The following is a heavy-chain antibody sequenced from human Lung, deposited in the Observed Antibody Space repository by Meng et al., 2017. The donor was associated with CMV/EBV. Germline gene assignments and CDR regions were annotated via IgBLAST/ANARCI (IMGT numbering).Heavy chain of an antibody. V-gene: IGHV3-53*01. CDR1: GFTVNTNY. CDR2: IYSGGRT. J-gene: IGHJ4*02. CDR3: AKCPQTYPYSSSS. D-gene: IGHD6-13*01. Sequence: GESLKISCAASGFTVNTNYMSWVRQAPGKGLECVSVIYSGGRTYYADSVKGRFTISRDNSKNTLYLQMNSLRAEDTAMYYCAKCPQTYPYSSSSWGQGTLVTVSS.